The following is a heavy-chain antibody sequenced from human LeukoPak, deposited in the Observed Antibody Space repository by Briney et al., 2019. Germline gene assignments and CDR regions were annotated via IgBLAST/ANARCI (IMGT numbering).Heavy chain of an antibody. CDR3: ARGFIAAAGTNSAFDI. J-gene: IGHJ3*02. Sequence: PGRSLRLSCTASGFTFSSYGMHWVRQAPGKGLEWVAVIWYDGSNKYYADSVKGRFTISRDNSKNTLYLQTNSLRAEDTAVYYCARGFIAAAGTNSAFDIWGQGTMVTVSS. CDR2: IWYDGSNK. V-gene: IGHV3-33*01. D-gene: IGHD6-13*01. CDR1: GFTFSSYG.